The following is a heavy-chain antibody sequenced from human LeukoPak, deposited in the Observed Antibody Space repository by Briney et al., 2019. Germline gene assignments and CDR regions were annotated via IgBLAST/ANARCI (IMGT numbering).Heavy chain of an antibody. CDR3: AKASPLSTGWPFDY. CDR1: GFTFSSYA. Sequence: GGSLRLSCAASGFTFSSYAMSWVRQAPGKGLEWVSAITGSGGSTYYADSVKGRFTISRGNSKNTLYLQMNSLRAEDTAVYYCAKASPLSTGWPFDYWGQGTLVTVSS. V-gene: IGHV3-23*01. D-gene: IGHD6-19*01. J-gene: IGHJ4*02. CDR2: ITGSGGST.